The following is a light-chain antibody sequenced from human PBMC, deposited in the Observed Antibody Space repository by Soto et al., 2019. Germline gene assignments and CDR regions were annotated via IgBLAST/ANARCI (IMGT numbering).Light chain of an antibody. V-gene: IGLV6-57*04. Sequence: NCMLTQPHSVSESPGKTVTISCTRSSGSIASNYVQWYQQRPGSAPTTVIYEDNQRPSGVPDRFSGSIDSSSNSASLTISGLKTEDEADYYCQSYDSSPYVVLGGGTKLTVL. CDR2: EDN. J-gene: IGLJ2*01. CDR1: SGSIASNY. CDR3: QSYDSSPYVV.